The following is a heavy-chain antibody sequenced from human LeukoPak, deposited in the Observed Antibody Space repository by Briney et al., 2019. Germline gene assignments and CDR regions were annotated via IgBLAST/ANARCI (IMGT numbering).Heavy chain of an antibody. CDR3: ARAGDGYNDAFDI. D-gene: IGHD5-24*01. CDR2: ISSSSSYI. J-gene: IGHJ3*02. V-gene: IGHV3-21*01. Sequence: GGTLRLSCAAFGFTFSSYGMNWVRQAPGKGLEWVSSISSSSSYIYYADSVKGRFTISRDNAKNSLYLQINSLRAEDTAVYYCARAGDGYNDAFDIWGQGTMVTVSS. CDR1: GFTFSSYG.